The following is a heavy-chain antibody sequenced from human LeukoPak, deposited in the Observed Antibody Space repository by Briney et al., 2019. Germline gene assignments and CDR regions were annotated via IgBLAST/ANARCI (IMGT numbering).Heavy chain of an antibody. CDR1: SGSFSGYY. Sequence: SETLSLTCAVYSGSFSGYYWSWIRQPPGKGLEWIGEINHSGSTNYNPSLKSRVTISVDTSKNQFSLKLSSVTAADTAVYYCARGLLSASAREFDYWGQGTLVTVSS. J-gene: IGHJ4*02. D-gene: IGHD3-16*02. CDR3: ARGLLSASAREFDY. V-gene: IGHV4-34*01. CDR2: INHSGST.